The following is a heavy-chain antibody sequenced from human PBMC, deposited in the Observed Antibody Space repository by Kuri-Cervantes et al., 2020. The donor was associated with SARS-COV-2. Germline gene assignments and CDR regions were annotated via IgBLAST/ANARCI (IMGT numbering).Heavy chain of an antibody. J-gene: IGHJ5*02. D-gene: IGHD6-19*01. CDR1: GGSFSGYY. CDR3: ARGSGYSSGWPLNWFDP. Sequence: ESLKISCAVYGGSFSGYYWSWIRQPPGKGLEWIGEINHSGSTNYNPSLKSRVTISVDTSKNQFSLKLSSVTAADTAVYYCARGSGYSSGWPLNWFDPWGQGTLVTVSS. CDR2: INHSGST. V-gene: IGHV4-34*01.